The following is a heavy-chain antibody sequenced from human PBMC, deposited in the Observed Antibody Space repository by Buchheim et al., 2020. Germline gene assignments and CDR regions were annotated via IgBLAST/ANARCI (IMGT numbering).Heavy chain of an antibody. V-gene: IGHV3-23*01. J-gene: IGHJ6*02. CDR3: AKVGCQEGCNYNYYYGMDV. CDR1: GFALRSYA. Sequence: EVQLLESGGGLVQPGGSLRLSCAASGFALRSYAMSWVRQAPGKGLEWVSVINGRGGSTYYADSVKGRFIISRDNSKNTLSLQMNSLRVEDTAIYYCAKVGCQEGCNYNYYYGMDVWGQGTT. D-gene: IGHD2-8*01. CDR2: INGRGGST.